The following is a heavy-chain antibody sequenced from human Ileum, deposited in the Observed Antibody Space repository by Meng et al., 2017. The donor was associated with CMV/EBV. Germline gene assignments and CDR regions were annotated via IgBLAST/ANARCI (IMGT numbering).Heavy chain of an antibody. CDR1: GYTFTAYG. CDR3: ARGNSPLSGAAALWS. J-gene: IGHJ5*02. D-gene: IGHD6-25*01. Sequence: VQLVQPGAEVKKPGASVKVSCKASGYTFTAYGITWVRQAPGHGLEWMGRINPNPRRGGTDYAQKFQGRLAMTRDTSTSIAFMELSSLKSDDTAVYYCARGNSPLSGAAALWSWGQGTLVTVSS. CDR2: INPNPRRGGT. V-gene: IGHV1-2*06.